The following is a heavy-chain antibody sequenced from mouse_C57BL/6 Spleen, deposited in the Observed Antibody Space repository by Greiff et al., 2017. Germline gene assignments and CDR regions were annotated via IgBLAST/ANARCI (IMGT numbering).Heavy chain of an antibody. J-gene: IGHJ1*03. V-gene: IGHV1-22*01. Sequence: VQLQQSGPELVKPGASVKMSCKASGYTFTDYNMHWVKQSHGKSLEWIGYINPNNGGTSYNQKFKGKATLTVNKSSSTAYMELRSLPSEDSAVYYCARWENYGSSHWYFDVWGTGTTVTVSS. CDR2: INPNNGGT. CDR1: GYTFTDYN. CDR3: ARWENYGSSHWYFDV. D-gene: IGHD1-1*01.